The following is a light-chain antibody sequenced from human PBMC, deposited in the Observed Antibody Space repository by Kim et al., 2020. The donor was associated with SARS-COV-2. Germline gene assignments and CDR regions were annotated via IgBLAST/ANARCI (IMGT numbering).Light chain of an antibody. CDR2: DAS. CDR1: QSISNY. J-gene: IGKJ5*01. V-gene: IGKV3-11*01. Sequence: PLSPGESAPLSCRASQSISNYLAWYQQKAGQAPRLLSYDASNRATGIPARFSGRGSGTDFTLTISSLGPEDSAVYYCQQRSGWPPFGQGTRLEIK. CDR3: QQRSGWPP.